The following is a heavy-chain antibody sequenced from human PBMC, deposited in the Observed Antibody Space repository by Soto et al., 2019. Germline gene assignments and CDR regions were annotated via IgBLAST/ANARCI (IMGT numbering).Heavy chain of an antibody. CDR1: GYTFTSYY. J-gene: IGHJ5*02. V-gene: IGHV1-46*01. CDR3: ASLNTYYDFWSGYYQP. D-gene: IGHD3-3*01. CDR2: INPSGGST. Sequence: ASVKVSCKASGYTFTSYYMHWVRQAPGQGLEWMGIINPSGGSTSYAQKFQGRVTMTRDTSKNQFSLKLSSVTAADTAVYYCASLNTYYDFWSGYYQPWGQGTLVTVSS.